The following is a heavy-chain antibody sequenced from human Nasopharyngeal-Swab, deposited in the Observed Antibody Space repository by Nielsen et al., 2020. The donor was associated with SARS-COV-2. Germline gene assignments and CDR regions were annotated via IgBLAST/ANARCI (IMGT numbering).Heavy chain of an antibody. CDR1: GFNFNTSW. CDR3: AHYASAAY. V-gene: IGHV3-7*03. CDR2: INPDGSEM. J-gene: IGHJ4*02. Sequence: GGSLRLSCADSGFNFNTSWMTWVRQAPGKGLEWVANINPDGSEMQYVDSVKGRFTISRVNAENSLYLHMNSLRGDDTAVYYCAHYASAAYWGQGTLVTVSS. D-gene: IGHD2-2*01.